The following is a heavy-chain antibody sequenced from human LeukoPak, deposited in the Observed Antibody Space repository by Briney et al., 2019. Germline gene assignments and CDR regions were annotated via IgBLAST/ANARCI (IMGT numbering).Heavy chain of an antibody. CDR2: IGGGSNYI. CDR1: EFTFNMYN. J-gene: IGHJ3*02. V-gene: IGHV3-21*01. D-gene: IGHD5-24*01. CDR3: AREMAATYDAFDI. Sequence: GGSLRLSCAASEFTFNMYNMHWVRQAPGKGLECASSIGGGSNYIYYADSVKGRFTISRDNAKNSLYLQMNSLRADDTAVYYCAREMAATYDAFDIWGQGTMVTVSS.